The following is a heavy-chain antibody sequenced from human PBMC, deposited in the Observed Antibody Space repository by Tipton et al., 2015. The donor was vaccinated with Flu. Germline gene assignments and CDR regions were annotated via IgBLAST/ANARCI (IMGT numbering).Heavy chain of an antibody. D-gene: IGHD1-1*01. CDR3: ARGTGDADTYFDS. CDR1: GYSISSGHY. CDR2: INHSGTT. V-gene: IGHV4-38-2*01. Sequence: TLSLTCDVSGYSISSGHYWGWIRQPPGKGLEWIGEINHSGTTNYNPSLKSRVTVSVDTSKNQFSLKLRSVTAADTAVYYCARGTGDADTYFDSWGQGTLVTVSS. J-gene: IGHJ4*02.